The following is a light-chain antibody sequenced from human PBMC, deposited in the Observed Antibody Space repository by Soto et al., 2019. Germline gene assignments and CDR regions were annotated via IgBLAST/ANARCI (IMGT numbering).Light chain of an antibody. CDR1: TSDVGGYNY. CDR3: SSFAGNNHVV. V-gene: IGLV2-8*01. J-gene: IGLJ2*01. CDR2: EVS. Sequence: QSALTQPPSASGSPGQSVTISCTGTTSDVGGYNYVSWYQQHPGKAPKLMISEVSKRPSGLPDRFSGSKSGNTASLTVSGLKAEDEADYYCSSFAGNNHVVFRGGTTLTVL.